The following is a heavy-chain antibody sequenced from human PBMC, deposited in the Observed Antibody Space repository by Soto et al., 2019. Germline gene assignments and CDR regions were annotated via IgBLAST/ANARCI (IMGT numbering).Heavy chain of an antibody. CDR3: AGRLTPAASLDY. Sequence: VQLVESGGGLIQPGGSLRLSCAASGFTVSNNHMTWVRQAAGKGLELVSFVHGGGSTSYADSVKGRFTISRDNSKHTLYLQMDSLRAEDTAIYYCAGRLTPAASLDYWGRGTLVTVSS. CDR1: GFTVSNNH. CDR2: VHGGGST. V-gene: IGHV3-53*01. J-gene: IGHJ4*02. D-gene: IGHD2-2*01.